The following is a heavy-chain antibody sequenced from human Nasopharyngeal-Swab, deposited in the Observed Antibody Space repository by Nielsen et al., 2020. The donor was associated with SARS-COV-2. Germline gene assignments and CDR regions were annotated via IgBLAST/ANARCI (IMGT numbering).Heavy chain of an antibody. V-gene: IGHV4-39*01. J-gene: IGHJ4*02. CDR1: GGSISSSSYY. CDR3: ARHVGGSYGRDFDY. CDR2: IYYSGST. D-gene: IGHD1-26*01. Sequence: SETLSLTCTVSGGSISSSSYYWGWLRQPPGKGLEWIGSIYYSGSTYYNPSLKGRVTISVDTSKNQFSLKLSSVTAADTAVYYCARHVGGSYGRDFDYWGQGTLVTVSS.